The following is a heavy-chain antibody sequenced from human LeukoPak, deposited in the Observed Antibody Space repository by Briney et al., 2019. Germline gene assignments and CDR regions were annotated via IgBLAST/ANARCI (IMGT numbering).Heavy chain of an antibody. V-gene: IGHV3-73*01. CDR1: GFTFSGSA. CDR3: TRSVVVPAANYYYYYYMDV. CDR2: IRSKANSYAT. Sequence: PGGSLKLSCAASGFTFSGSAMHWVRQASGKGLERVGRIRSKANSYATAYAASVKGRFTISRDDSKNTAYLQMNSLKTEDTAVYYCTRSVVVPAANYYYYYYMDVWGKGTTVTVSS. J-gene: IGHJ6*03. D-gene: IGHD2-2*01.